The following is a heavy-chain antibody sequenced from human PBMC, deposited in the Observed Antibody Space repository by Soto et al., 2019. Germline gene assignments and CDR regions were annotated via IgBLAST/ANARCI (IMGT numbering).Heavy chain of an antibody. Sequence: QVHLQASGPGLVKPSQTLSLTCIVSGVSISSGDDYWSWIRHPPGKGLEWIGYIYSSGSTFSTPSTRSRATIAADTSKTQFSLKLTSVTAADTAVYYCARGGGYDYWGQGALVTVSS. CDR2: IYSSGST. D-gene: IGHD3-22*01. V-gene: IGHV4-30-4*01. CDR3: ARGGGYDY. CDR1: GVSISSGDDY. J-gene: IGHJ4*02.